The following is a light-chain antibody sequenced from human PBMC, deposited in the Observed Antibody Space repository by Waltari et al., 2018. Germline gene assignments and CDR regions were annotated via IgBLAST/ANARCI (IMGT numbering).Light chain of an antibody. Sequence: EIVMTQSPVTLSVSLGERATLSCRASQSVSSDLAWYQQKPGQAPRLLIYDASTRAAGLAARFSASGSGTEFTLTISSLQSEDFAVYYCQQYKYWPPGLTFGGGTKVEIK. J-gene: IGKJ4*01. CDR1: QSVSSD. CDR3: QQYKYWPPGLT. CDR2: DAS. V-gene: IGKV3-15*01.